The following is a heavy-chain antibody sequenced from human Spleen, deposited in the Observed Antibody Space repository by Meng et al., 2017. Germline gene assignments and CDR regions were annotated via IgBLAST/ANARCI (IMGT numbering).Heavy chain of an antibody. CDR3: AKDPNYYDSSGHFDY. Sequence: GESLKISCAVSGFTFSTSAMSWVRQAQGKGLEWVSGINWNGGSTGYADSVKGRFTISRDNTKNSLYLQMNSLRVEDTALYYCAKDPNYYDSSGHFDYWGQGTLVTVSS. D-gene: IGHD3-22*01. J-gene: IGHJ4*02. CDR1: GFTFSTSA. CDR2: INWNGGST. V-gene: IGHV3-20*04.